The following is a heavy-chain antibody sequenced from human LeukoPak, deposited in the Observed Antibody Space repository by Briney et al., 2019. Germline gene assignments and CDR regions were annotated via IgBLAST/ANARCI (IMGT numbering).Heavy chain of an antibody. CDR2: ISRSGDTI. Sequence: GGSLRLSCAASGFTFSDYYMTWIRQAPGKGLEWVSSISRSGDTIYYADSVRGRFTMSRDNAKNSLYLQMNSLRAEDTALYYCAIQMTMIVVVPYFDYWGQGTLVTVSS. J-gene: IGHJ4*02. CDR1: GFTFSDYY. D-gene: IGHD3-22*01. V-gene: IGHV3-11*04. CDR3: AIQMTMIVVVPYFDY.